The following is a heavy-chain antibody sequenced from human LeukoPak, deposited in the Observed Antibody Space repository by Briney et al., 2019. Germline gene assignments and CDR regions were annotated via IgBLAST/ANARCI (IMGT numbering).Heavy chain of an antibody. J-gene: IGHJ6*03. CDR2: NIPIFGTA. V-gene: IGHV1-69*05. Sequence: VASVKVSCKASGGTFSSYAISWVRQAPGQGLEWMGRNIPIFGTANYAQKFQGRVTITTDESTSTAYMELSSLRSEDTAVYYCARDDYGDYLKGYYYYMDVWGKGTTVTVSS. D-gene: IGHD4-17*01. CDR1: GGTFSSYA. CDR3: ARDDYGDYLKGYYYYMDV.